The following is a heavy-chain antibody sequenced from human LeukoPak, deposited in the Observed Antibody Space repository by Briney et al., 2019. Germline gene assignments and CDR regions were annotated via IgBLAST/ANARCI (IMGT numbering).Heavy chain of an antibody. CDR2: IIGGDDGA. J-gene: IGHJ4*02. CDR1: RFSVRGYI. Sequence: GGALRVSCVESRFSVRGYIACWGPEGPGKGLERGSAIIGGDDGAYDARSVRGRVTISRDSSTSTLYMQMNKLRTEDAAIYYCAQAPVTPCRGALCSPLDSWGQGTLVTASA. D-gene: IGHD2-15*01. V-gene: IGHV3-23*01. CDR3: AQAPVTPCRGALCSPLDS.